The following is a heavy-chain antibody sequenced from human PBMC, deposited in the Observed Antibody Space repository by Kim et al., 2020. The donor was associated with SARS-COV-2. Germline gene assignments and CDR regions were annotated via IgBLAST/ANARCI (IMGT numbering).Heavy chain of an antibody. CDR2: IKSTTDGGTT. D-gene: IGHD3-22*01. J-gene: IGHJ4*02. CDR3: TYYYDSSGFPHFDY. CDR1: GITFAKAW. Sequence: GGSLRLSCEASGITFAKAWMNWVRQAPGKGLRWVGRIKSTTDGGTTDYAAPVKGRFTISRDDSKNVVYLQMNSLTTEDTAMYYCTYYYDSSGFPHFDYWGQGTLVTVSS. V-gene: IGHV3-15*07.